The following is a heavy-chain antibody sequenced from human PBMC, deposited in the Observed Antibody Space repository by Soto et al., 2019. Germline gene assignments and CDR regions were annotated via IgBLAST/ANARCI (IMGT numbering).Heavy chain of an antibody. CDR1: NGSISSRSSY. CDR2: IYYIGNT. J-gene: IGHJ4*02. D-gene: IGHD4-17*01. Sequence: QLQLQESGSGLVKPSETLSLTCIVSNGSISSRSSYWGWIRQTPGKGLEWIGSIYYIGNTYYNPSLQSRVTISIATSKNQFSLKMKSVTAADTAVYFCGGQDYGAKGYYFENWGQGALVTVSS. CDR3: GGQDYGAKGYYFEN. V-gene: IGHV4-39*01.